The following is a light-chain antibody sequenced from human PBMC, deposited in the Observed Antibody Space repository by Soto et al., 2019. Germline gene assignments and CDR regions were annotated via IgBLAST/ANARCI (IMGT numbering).Light chain of an antibody. J-gene: IGKJ3*01. V-gene: IGKV1-39*01. CDR1: QSISGY. CDR3: QQGYRTIFT. CDR2: AAS. Sequence: DIQMTQSPSSLSASVGDRVTITCRASQSISGYLNWYQQKPGKAPKLLIYAASSLQSGVPSRFSGSGSGTDFTLTISSLQPEDFATYYCQQGYRTIFTFGPGNNVDIK.